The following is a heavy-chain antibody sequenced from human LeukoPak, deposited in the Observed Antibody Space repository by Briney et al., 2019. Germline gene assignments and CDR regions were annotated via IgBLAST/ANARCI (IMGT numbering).Heavy chain of an antibody. D-gene: IGHD4-23*01. CDR1: GGSFSGYY. CDR3: ASDKNSGSRFDY. Sequence: SENLSLTCAVYGGSFSGYYWSWIRQPPGKGLEWIGEINHSGSTNYNPSLKSRVTISVDTSKNQFSLKLSSVTAADTAVYYCASDKNSGSRFDYWGQGTLVTVSS. CDR2: INHSGST. V-gene: IGHV4-34*01. J-gene: IGHJ4*02.